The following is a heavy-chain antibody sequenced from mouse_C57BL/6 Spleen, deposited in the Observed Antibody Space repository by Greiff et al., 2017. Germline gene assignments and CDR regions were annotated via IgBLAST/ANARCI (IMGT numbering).Heavy chain of an antibody. CDR2: ISDGGSYT. J-gene: IGHJ2*01. Sequence: EVMLVESGGGLVKPGGSLKLSCAASGFTFSSYAMSWVRQTPEKRLEWVATISDGGSYTYYPDNVKGRFTISRDNAKNNLYLQMSHLKSEDTAMYYCARADHYWGQGTTLTVSS. CDR3: ARADHY. CDR1: GFTFSSYA. V-gene: IGHV5-4*03.